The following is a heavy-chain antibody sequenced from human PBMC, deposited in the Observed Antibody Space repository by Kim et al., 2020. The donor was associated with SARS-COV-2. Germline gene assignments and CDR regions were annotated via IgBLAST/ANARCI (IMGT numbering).Heavy chain of an antibody. D-gene: IGHD2-2*01. Sequence: GGSLRLSCTASGFTFSSYTFNWVRQAPGKGLEWVSSISRSSMNIYYADSVKGRFTISRDNAKNTLSLQMHSLRAEDTAVYYCARDLDVVVPPTTIVNSYYYGMDVWGQGTTVTVSS. CDR3: ARDLDVVVPPTTIVNSYYYGMDV. CDR1: GFTFSSYT. CDR2: ISRSSMNI. V-gene: IGHV3-21*01. J-gene: IGHJ6*02.